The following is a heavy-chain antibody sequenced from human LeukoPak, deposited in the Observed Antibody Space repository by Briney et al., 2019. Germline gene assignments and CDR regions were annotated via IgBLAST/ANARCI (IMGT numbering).Heavy chain of an antibody. CDR3: AGNTEWELHGAFDY. CDR2: ISSSSSYI. Sequence: GGSVRLSCAASGFTFSSYSMNWVRHAPGKGLEWGSSISSSSSYIYYTDSVKGRFTISRDNAKNSLYLQMNSLRAEDTAVYYCAGNTEWELHGAFDYWGQGTLVTVSS. CDR1: GFTFSSYS. V-gene: IGHV3-21*01. J-gene: IGHJ4*02. D-gene: IGHD1-26*01.